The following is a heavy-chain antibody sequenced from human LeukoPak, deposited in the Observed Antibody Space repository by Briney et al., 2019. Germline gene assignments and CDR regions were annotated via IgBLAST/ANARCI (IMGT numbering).Heavy chain of an antibody. CDR1: GYSISSGYY. CDR3: ASSSGSYSFDY. CDR2: IYHSGSA. D-gene: IGHD1-26*01. Sequence: SETLSLTCTVSGYSISSGYYWGWIRQPPGKGLEWIGSIYHSGSAYYNPSLKSRITISVDTSKNQFSLKLSSVTAADTAVYYCASSSGSYSFDYWGQGTLVTVSS. J-gene: IGHJ4*02. V-gene: IGHV4-38-2*02.